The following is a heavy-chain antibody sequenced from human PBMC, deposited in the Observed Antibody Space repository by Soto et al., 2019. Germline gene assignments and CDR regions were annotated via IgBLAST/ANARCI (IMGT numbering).Heavy chain of an antibody. CDR2: IWYDGSNK. J-gene: IGHJ6*02. CDR1: GFTFSNYG. V-gene: IGHV3-33*01. D-gene: IGHD2-15*01. CDR3: ASEYCSGGSCYYYGMDV. Sequence: QVQLVESGGGVVQPGRSLRLSCAASGFTFSNYGMHWVRQAPGKGLEWVAVIWYDGSNKYYADSVKGRFTISRDNSKNTRDLQMNSLRAEDTAVYYCASEYCSGGSCYYYGMDVWGQGTTVTVSS.